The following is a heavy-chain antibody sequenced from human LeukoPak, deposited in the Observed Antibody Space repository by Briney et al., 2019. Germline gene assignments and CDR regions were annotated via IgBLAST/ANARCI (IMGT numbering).Heavy chain of an antibody. J-gene: IGHJ4*02. CDR3: TTLMYYGSGSDY. D-gene: IGHD3-10*01. Sequence: GGSLRLSCAVSGFTFSKAWMSWVRQAPGKGLEWVGRIKSKTDGGITDYAAPVKGRFTISRDDSKNTLYLQMNSLKTEDTAVYYCTTLMYYGSGSDYWGQGTLVTVSS. CDR2: IKSKTDGGIT. V-gene: IGHV3-15*01. CDR1: GFTFSKAW.